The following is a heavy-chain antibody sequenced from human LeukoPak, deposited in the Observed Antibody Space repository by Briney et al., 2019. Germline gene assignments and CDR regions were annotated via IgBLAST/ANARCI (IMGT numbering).Heavy chain of an antibody. V-gene: IGHV3-64*01. D-gene: IGHD2-15*01. CDR3: ARELAWGSSAFDI. CDR2: ISYNGGST. J-gene: IGHJ3*02. CDR1: GFTFSSYA. Sequence: PGGSLRLSCAASGFTFSSYAMHWVRQAPGKGLEFVSAISYNGGSTYYANSVKGRFTISRDNSKNTLHLQMGSLRAEDMAVYYCARELAWGSSAFDIWGQGTMVTVSS.